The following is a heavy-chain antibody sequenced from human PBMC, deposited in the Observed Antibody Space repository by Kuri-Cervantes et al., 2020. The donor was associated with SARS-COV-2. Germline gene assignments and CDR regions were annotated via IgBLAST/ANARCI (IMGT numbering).Heavy chain of an antibody. CDR2: ISRSSSNI. Sequence: GGSLRLSCAASGFSFSSYSMNWVRQAPGKGLEWVSYISRSSSNIYYADSVEGRFTISRDNAKNSLYLLMHSLRDEDTAVYFCARDPGAHGGDLYFDYWGQGTLVTVSS. V-gene: IGHV3-48*02. CDR3: ARDPGAHGGDLYFDY. D-gene: IGHD3-3*01. CDR1: GFSFSSYS. J-gene: IGHJ4*02.